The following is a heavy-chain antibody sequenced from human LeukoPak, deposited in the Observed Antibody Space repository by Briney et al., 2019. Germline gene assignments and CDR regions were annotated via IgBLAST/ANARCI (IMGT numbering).Heavy chain of an antibody. J-gene: IGHJ3*02. Sequence: PGGSLRLSCAASGFTFSSYAMSWVRQAPGKGLEWVSAISGSGGSTYYADSVKGRFTISRDNSKNTLYLQMNSLRAEDTAVYYCAKGKDSSGWYWGAFDIWGQGTMVTVSS. CDR2: ISGSGGST. V-gene: IGHV3-23*01. CDR1: GFTFSSYA. CDR3: AKGKDSSGWYWGAFDI. D-gene: IGHD6-19*01.